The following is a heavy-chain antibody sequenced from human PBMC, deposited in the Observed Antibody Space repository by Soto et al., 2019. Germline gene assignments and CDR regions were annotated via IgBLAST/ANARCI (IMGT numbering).Heavy chain of an antibody. D-gene: IGHD3-16*01. CDR2: INHLGST. CDR3: ARGGVSHWAYFYYMDV. Sequence: PSKTLSLTCAVYGGSFSGYYWSWIRQPPGKGLEWIGEINHLGSTNYNPSLKSRVTISVDTSKNQFSLKLNSVTAADTAAYYCARGGVSHWAYFYYMDVWDRGTTVTVSS. V-gene: IGHV4-34*01. CDR1: GGSFSGYY. J-gene: IGHJ6*03.